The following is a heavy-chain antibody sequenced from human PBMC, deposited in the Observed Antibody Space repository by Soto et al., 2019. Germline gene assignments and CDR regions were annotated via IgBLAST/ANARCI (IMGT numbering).Heavy chain of an antibody. Sequence: EEQLLESGGGLVQPGGSLGLSCAASGFTFSRYALSWVRQAPGKGLEWVSTICGSGDTTYYADSVKGRFTISVDTSKNTLYLQVDSLKAEDTAVYYCAEGMGCSGGNCLFDYWGQGALVTVSS. CDR3: AEGMGCSGGNCLFDY. J-gene: IGHJ4*02. CDR2: ICGSGDTT. V-gene: IGHV3-23*01. CDR1: GFTFSRYA. D-gene: IGHD2-15*01.